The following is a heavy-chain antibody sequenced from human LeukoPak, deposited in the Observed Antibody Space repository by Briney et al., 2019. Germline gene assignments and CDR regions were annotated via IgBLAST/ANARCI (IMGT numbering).Heavy chain of an antibody. CDR3: AREVLGSGSYYPTPYYYYGMDV. D-gene: IGHD3-10*01. CDR1: GFIFRNYA. V-gene: IGHV3-30-3*01. J-gene: IGHJ6*02. Sequence: GGSLRLSCVASGFIFRNYAIHWVRQAPGKGLEWVAVISYDGSNSYYANSVKGRFTVSRDNSKNTLSLQMSSLRPEDTAVYYCAREVLGSGSYYPTPYYYYGMDVWGQGTTVTVSS. CDR2: ISYDGSNS.